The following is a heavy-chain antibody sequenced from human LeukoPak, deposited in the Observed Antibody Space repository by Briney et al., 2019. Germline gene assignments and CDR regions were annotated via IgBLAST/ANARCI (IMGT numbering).Heavy chain of an antibody. V-gene: IGHV4-59*12. CDR2: IYNSGST. D-gene: IGHD3-3*01. CDR1: GDSISSYY. J-gene: IGHJ4*02. Sequence: SETLSLTCTVSGDSISSYYWSWIRQPPGKGLEWIGYIYNSGSTNYNPSLKSRVTMSVDTSKNQFSLKLSSVTAADTAVYYCARDQGYYDFLFDYWGQGTLVTVSS. CDR3: ARDQGYYDFLFDY.